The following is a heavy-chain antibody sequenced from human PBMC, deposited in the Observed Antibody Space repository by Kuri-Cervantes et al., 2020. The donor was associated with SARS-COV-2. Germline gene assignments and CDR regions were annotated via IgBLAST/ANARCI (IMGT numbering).Heavy chain of an antibody. CDR2: INWNGGST. CDR3: ASTASGSAAPFDY. D-gene: IGHD2-2*01. Sequence: GESLKISCAASGFTFDDYGMSWVRQAPGKGLEWVSGINWNGGSTGYADSVKGRFTISRDNAKNSLYLQMNSLRAEDTAVYYCASTASGSAAPFDYWGQGTLVTVSS. J-gene: IGHJ4*02. CDR1: GFTFDDYG. V-gene: IGHV3-20*04.